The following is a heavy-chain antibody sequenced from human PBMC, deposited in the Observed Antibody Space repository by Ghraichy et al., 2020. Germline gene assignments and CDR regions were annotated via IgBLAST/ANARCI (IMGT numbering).Heavy chain of an antibody. CDR1: GYTFTSYD. CDR2: MNPNSGNT. Sequence: ASVKVSCKASGYTFTSYDINWVRQAIGQGLEWMGWMNPNSGNTGYAQKFQGRVTMTRNTSISTAYMELSSLRSEDTAVYYCAREGREWLRYSRFDYWGQGTLVTVSS. CDR3: AREGREWLRYSRFDY. D-gene: IGHD5-12*01. V-gene: IGHV1-8*01. J-gene: IGHJ4*02.